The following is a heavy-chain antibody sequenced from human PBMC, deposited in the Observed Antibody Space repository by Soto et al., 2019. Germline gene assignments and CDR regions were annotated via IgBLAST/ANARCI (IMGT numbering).Heavy chain of an antibody. V-gene: IGHV4-34*01. CDR1: GGSLSGYY. D-gene: IGHD2-2*01. J-gene: IGHJ5*02. CDR3: ARKRYQLLGLEWFDP. Sequence: SETLSLTCAVYGGSLSGYYWSWIRQPPGKGLEWIGEISHSGSTIYNPSLKSRVTISVDTSKNQFSLKLSSVTAADTAVYYCARKRYQLLGLEWFDPWGQGTLVTVSS. CDR2: ISHSGST.